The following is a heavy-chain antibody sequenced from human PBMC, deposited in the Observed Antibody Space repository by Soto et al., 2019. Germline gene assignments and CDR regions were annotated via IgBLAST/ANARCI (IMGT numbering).Heavy chain of an antibody. CDR2: ISGSGGSI. Sequence: EVQLLESGGGLVQPGGSLRLSCAASGFTFSSYAMSWVRQAPGKGLEWVSAISGSGGSIYYADSVKGRFTISRDNSKNTLYLQMNSLRADDTAVYYCAKGRVVVSHFGYLGQGTLVTGSS. CDR3: AKGRVVVSHFGY. CDR1: GFTFSSYA. V-gene: IGHV3-23*01. D-gene: IGHD3-22*01. J-gene: IGHJ4*02.